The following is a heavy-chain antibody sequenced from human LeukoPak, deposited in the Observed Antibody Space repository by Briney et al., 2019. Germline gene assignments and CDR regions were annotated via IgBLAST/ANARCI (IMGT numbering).Heavy chain of an antibody. V-gene: IGHV3-30*02. D-gene: IGHD3-10*01. Sequence: GGSLRLSCAASGFTFSSYGMHWVRQAPGKGLEWVAFIRYDGSNKYYADSVKGRFTISRDNSKNTLYLQMNSLRAGDTAVYYCARAKPKNMVRGLIMRRESRYYFDYWGQGTLVTVSS. CDR1: GFTFSSYG. CDR3: ARAKPKNMVRGLIMRRESRYYFDY. J-gene: IGHJ4*02. CDR2: IRYDGSNK.